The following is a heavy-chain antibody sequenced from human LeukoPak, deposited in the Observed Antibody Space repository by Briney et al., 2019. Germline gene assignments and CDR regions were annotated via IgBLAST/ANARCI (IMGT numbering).Heavy chain of an antibody. D-gene: IGHD2-15*01. J-gene: IGHJ3*02. Sequence: PGGSLRLSCAASGFTFSSYGMHWVRQAPGKGLEWVAVISYDGSNKYYADSVKGRFSISRDKSKNTLYLQMNSMRAEDTAVYYCTKRQLKDIVVVVAATLGAFDIWGQGTMVTVSS. CDR1: GFTFSSYG. V-gene: IGHV3-30*18. CDR2: ISYDGSNK. CDR3: TKRQLKDIVVVVAATLGAFDI.